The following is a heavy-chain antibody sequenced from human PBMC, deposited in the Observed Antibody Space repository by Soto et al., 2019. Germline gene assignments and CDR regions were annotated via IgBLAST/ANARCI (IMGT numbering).Heavy chain of an antibody. Sequence: SETLSLTCTFSCGSISSYYWSWIRQPPGKGLEWIGYIYYSGSTNYNPSLKSRVTISVDTSKNQFSLKLSSVTAADTAVYYCARDIYGSGPHWGQGTLVTVSS. CDR1: CGSISSYY. D-gene: IGHD3-10*01. CDR2: IYYSGST. J-gene: IGHJ4*02. CDR3: ARDIYGSGPH. V-gene: IGHV4-59*01.